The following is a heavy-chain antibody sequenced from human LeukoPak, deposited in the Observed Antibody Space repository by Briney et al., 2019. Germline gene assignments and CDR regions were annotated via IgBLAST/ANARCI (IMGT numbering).Heavy chain of an antibody. Sequence: GGSLRLSCAASAFTFRGYEMNWVRQAPGKGLEWLSYISANSNTIYYADSVKGRFTISRDNAKNSLYLQMNSLRAEDTAVYYCARSDYWGRGTLVTVSS. J-gene: IGHJ4*02. V-gene: IGHV3-48*03. CDR2: ISANSNTI. CDR3: ARSDY. CDR1: AFTFRGYE.